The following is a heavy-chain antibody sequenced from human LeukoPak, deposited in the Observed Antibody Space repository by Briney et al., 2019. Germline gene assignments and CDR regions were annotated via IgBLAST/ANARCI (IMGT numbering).Heavy chain of an antibody. CDR2: IYYIGST. Sequence: PSETLSLTCTVPGGSINSFYWNWIRQPPGKGLEWIGYIYYIGSTNYNPSLKSRVTMSVDTSKNQFSLKLSSVTAADTAVYYCAREGDSSGYYLYWGQGTLVTVSS. V-gene: IGHV4-59*01. CDR3: AREGDSSGYYLY. CDR1: GGSINSFY. J-gene: IGHJ4*02. D-gene: IGHD3-22*01.